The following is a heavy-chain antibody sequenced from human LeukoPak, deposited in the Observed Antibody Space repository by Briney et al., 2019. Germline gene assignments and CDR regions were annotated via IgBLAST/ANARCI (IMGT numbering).Heavy chain of an antibody. CDR2: IRYEGSNK. J-gene: IGHJ4*02. CDR3: AKDLDYYDSSGSLPY. CDR1: GFTFSSYG. V-gene: IGHV3-30*02. Sequence: GGSLRLSCAVSGFTFSSYGMHWVRQAPGKGLEWVAFIRYEGSNKYYADSVKGRFTISRDNSKNTLYLQMNSLRAEDTAVYYCAKDLDYYDSSGSLPYWGQGTLVTVSS. D-gene: IGHD3-22*01.